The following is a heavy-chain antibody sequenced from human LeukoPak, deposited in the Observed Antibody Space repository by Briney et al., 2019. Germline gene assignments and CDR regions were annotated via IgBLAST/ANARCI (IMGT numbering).Heavy chain of an antibody. Sequence: SETLSLTCTVSGGSISSYYWSWIRQPPGKGLEWIGEINHSGSTNYNPSLKSRVTISVDTSKNQFSLKLSSVTAADTAVYYCARGSYSSGWYAFDYWGQGTLVTVSS. CDR2: INHSGST. V-gene: IGHV4-34*01. CDR3: ARGSYSSGWYAFDY. J-gene: IGHJ4*02. D-gene: IGHD6-19*01. CDR1: GGSISSYY.